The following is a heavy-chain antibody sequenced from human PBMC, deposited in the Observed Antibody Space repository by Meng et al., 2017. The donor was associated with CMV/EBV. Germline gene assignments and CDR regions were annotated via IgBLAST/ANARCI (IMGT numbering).Heavy chain of an antibody. CDR3: ARLAGCSSTTCQERDAFDI. V-gene: IGHV3-48*03. Sequence: GGSLRLSCAVSGFTFSHYEMTWVRQAPGKGLEWICFISSNVRTMYYADSVRGRFAISRDNAKNSLFLQMNDLTAEDTAVYYCARLAGCSSTTCQERDAFDIWGQGTMVTVSS. CDR2: ISSNVRTM. J-gene: IGHJ3*02. D-gene: IGHD2/OR15-2a*01. CDR1: GFTFSHYE.